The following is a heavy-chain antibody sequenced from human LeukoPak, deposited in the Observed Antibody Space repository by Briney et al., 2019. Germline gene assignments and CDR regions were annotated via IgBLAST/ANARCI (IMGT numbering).Heavy chain of an antibody. V-gene: IGHV1-18*01. J-gene: IGHJ4*02. D-gene: IGHD4-17*01. Sequence: GASVRVSCKASGYTFSSYGMSWVRQAPGQGLEWMGWISAYNGNTNYAQKLQGRVTMTTDTSTSTAYMELRSLRSDDTAVYYCARDYGAYYFDYSGPGTLVTVSS. CDR2: ISAYNGNT. CDR1: GYTFSSYG. CDR3: ARDYGAYYFDY.